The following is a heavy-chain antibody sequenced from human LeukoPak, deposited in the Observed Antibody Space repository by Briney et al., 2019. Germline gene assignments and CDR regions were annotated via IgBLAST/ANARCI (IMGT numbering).Heavy chain of an antibody. D-gene: IGHD3-3*01. CDR1: GFNFSSFV. CDR3: AKKSPIFGVVIPLFDY. V-gene: IGHV3-23*01. CDR2: ISASGRGT. Sequence: GGSLRLSCAGSGFNFSSFVMTWVRQAPGKGLEWVSSISASGRGTYYADSVKGRFTISRDNSKNTLYLQVNSLRAEDTAVYHCAKKSPIFGVVIPLFDYWGQGILVTVSS. J-gene: IGHJ4*02.